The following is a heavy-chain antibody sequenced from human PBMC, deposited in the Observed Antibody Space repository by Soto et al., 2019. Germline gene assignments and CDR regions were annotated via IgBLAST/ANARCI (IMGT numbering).Heavy chain of an antibody. CDR3: AGGYDFWSGYADYYYYYGMDV. D-gene: IGHD3-3*01. CDR1: GFTFSSYA. Sequence: GGSLRLSCAASGFTFSSYAMHWVRQAPGKGLEWVAVISYDGSNKYYADSVKGRFTISRDNSKNTLYLQMNSLRAEDTAVYYCAGGYDFWSGYADYYYYYGMDVWGQGTTVTVSS. J-gene: IGHJ6*02. CDR2: ISYDGSNK. V-gene: IGHV3-30-3*01.